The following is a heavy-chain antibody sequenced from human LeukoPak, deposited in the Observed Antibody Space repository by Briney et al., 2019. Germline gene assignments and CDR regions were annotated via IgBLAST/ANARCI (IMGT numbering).Heavy chain of an antibody. D-gene: IGHD3-22*01. CDR1: GYTFTSYG. J-gene: IGHJ4*02. CDR2: ISAYNGNT. Sequence: ASVKVSRKASGYTFTSYGISWVRQAPGQGLEWMGWISAYNGNTNYAQKLQGRVTMTTDTSTSTAYMELRSLRSDDTAVYYCARDLGADSSGYYYSNFDYWGQGTLVTVSS. V-gene: IGHV1-18*01. CDR3: ARDLGADSSGYYYSNFDY.